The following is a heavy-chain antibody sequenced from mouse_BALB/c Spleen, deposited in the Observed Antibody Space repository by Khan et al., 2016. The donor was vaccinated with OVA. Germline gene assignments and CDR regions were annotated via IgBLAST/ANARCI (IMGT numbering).Heavy chain of an antibody. D-gene: IGHD1-2*01. V-gene: IGHV1-84*02. Sequence: QVQLQQSGPELVKPGASVKISCKASGYTFTDYYINWVKQKPGQGLEWIGWIYPGTGDTQYNEKFKGKATLTVETSSRTVYMQVSSLTSEDTAVYFCSRDVATEYFNVWGQGTTLTVSS. CDR2: IYPGTGDT. CDR3: SRDVATEYFNV. J-gene: IGHJ2*01. CDR1: GYTFTDYY.